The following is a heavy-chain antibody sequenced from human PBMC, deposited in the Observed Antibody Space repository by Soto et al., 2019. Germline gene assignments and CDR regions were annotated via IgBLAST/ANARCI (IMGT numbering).Heavy chain of an antibody. CDR3: ARGGLPAGVLGRRFDP. J-gene: IGHJ5*02. CDR2: MNPNSGNT. V-gene: IGHV1-8*01. CDR1: GYTFTSYD. Sequence: QVQLVQSGAEVKKPGASVKVSCKASGYTFTSYDINWVRQATGQGLEWMGWMNPNSGNTGYAQKFQGRVTMTRNTSISTAYMELSSLRSEDTAVYYCARGGLPAGVLGRRFDPWGQGTLVTVSS. D-gene: IGHD3-10*01.